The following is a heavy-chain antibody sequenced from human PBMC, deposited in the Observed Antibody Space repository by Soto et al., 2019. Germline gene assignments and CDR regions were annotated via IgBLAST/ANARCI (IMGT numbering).Heavy chain of an antibody. Sequence: SRISKTQGKGVDGASVINSGGSTYYADSVKGRFTISRDNSKNTLYLQMISLRAEDTAVYYCASAYVITIFGVVTSDYGMDVWGHGTTVTV. V-gene: IGHV3-53*01. J-gene: IGHJ6*02. CDR3: ASAYVITIFGVVTSDYGMDV. CDR2: INSGGST. D-gene: IGHD3-3*01.